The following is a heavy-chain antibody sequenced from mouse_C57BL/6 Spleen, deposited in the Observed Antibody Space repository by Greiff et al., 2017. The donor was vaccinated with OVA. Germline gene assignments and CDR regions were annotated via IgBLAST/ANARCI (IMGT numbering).Heavy chain of an antibody. J-gene: IGHJ3*01. D-gene: IGHD4-1*01. CDR2: ILPGSGST. CDR1: GYTFTGYW. CDR3: ARVTAKWDCAY. V-gene: IGHV1-9*01. Sequence: QVQLKESGAELMKPGASVKLSCQATGYTFTGYWIEWVKQRPGHGLEWIGEILPGSGSTNYTEKLKGKATFTADTSYNTAYMQLSSLTTEDAAIYYCARVTAKWDCAYWGQGTLVTVSA.